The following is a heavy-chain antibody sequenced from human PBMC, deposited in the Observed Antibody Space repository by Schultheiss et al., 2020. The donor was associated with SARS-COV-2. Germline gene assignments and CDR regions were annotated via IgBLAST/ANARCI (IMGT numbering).Heavy chain of an antibody. Sequence: SETLSLTCTVSGGSISSGGYYWSWIRQHPGKGLEWIGYIYYSGSTYYNPSLKSRVTISVDTSKNQFSLKLSSVTAADPAVYYCASHFSYCSGGSCYTFDYWGQGTLVTVSS. CDR1: GGSISSGGYY. V-gene: IGHV4-31*03. J-gene: IGHJ4*02. D-gene: IGHD2-15*01. CDR3: ASHFSYCSGGSCYTFDY. CDR2: IYYSGST.